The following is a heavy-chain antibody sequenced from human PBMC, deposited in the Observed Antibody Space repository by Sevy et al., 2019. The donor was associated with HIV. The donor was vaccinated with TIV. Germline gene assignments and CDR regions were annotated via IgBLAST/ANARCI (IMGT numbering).Heavy chain of an antibody. D-gene: IGHD3-10*01. Sequence: ASVKVSCKACGYTFISYAINWVRQAPGQGLEWMGWISAYNGNTNYAQKLQGRVTMTTDTSSSTAYMELRSLRSDDTAVYYCARSYGSGNYYGYWGQGTLVTVSS. V-gene: IGHV1-18*01. J-gene: IGHJ4*02. CDR1: GYTFISYA. CDR3: ARSYGSGNYYGY. CDR2: ISAYNGNT.